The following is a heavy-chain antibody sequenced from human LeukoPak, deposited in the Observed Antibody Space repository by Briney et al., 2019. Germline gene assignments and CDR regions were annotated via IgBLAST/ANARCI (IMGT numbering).Heavy chain of an antibody. CDR2: ISYDGSNN. V-gene: IGHV3-30-3*01. J-gene: IGHJ6*02. CDR3: ARDRNGMDV. Sequence: PGGSLRLSCAASGFTFSSDAMHWVRQAPGKGLEWVAVISYDGSNNYYADSVKGRLTISRDNSKNTLYLQMNSLRAEDTAVYYCARDRNGMDVWGQGTTVTVSS. CDR1: GFTFSSDA.